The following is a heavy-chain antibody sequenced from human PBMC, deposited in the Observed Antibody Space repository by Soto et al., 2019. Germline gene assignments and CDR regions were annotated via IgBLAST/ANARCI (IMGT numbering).Heavy chain of an antibody. CDR1: APTSSAQS. CDR3: ARGPELAPPIVFDP. V-gene: IGHV3-11*01. J-gene: IGHJ5*02. D-gene: IGHD1-26*01. Sequence: GGSLRLSCPAFAPTSSAQSIACERPAPRKGLEWLSYISRRGSNTYLATSVKGRFTVSRDNAKNSLHLQLNSLRAEGTAVYYCARGPELAPPIVFDPWGQGS. CDR2: ISRRGSNT.